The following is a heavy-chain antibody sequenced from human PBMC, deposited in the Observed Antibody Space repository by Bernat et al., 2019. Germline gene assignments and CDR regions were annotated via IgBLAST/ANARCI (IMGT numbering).Heavy chain of an antibody. D-gene: IGHD2/OR15-2a*01. V-gene: IGHV3-23*04. Sequence: EVQLVESGGVVVQPGGSLRLSCAASGFTFSSYAMSWVRQAPGKGLEWVSAISGSGGSTYYADSVKGRFTISRDNSKNTLYLQMNSLRAEDTAVYYCAKDGVVSYWYFDLWGRGTLVTVSS. CDR2: ISGSGGST. CDR1: GFTFSSYA. J-gene: IGHJ2*01. CDR3: AKDGVVSYWYFDL.